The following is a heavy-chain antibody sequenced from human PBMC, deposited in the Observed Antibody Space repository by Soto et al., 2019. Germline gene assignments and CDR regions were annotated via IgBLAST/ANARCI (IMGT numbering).Heavy chain of an antibody. CDR2: ITPYNGNT. CDR1: NYLFGAFG. Sequence: QVQLVQSGAEVKNPGASVKVSCQASNYLFGAFGISWVRQAPGQGLEWMGWITPYNGNTHYAEKFQDRVTMTADKTTTTAYMEVRRLTSDDTAVYFCARISARRNDFDVWGKETVVTVSS. V-gene: IGHV1-18*01. CDR3: ARISARRNDFDV. J-gene: IGHJ3*01.